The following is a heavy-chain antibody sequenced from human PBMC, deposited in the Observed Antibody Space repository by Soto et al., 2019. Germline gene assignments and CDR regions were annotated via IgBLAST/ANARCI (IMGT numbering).Heavy chain of an antibody. CDR3: ATVHNTSRSFNF. CDR1: GLTFSVSA. D-gene: IGHD1-20*01. V-gene: IGHV3-23*01. J-gene: IGHJ4*02. CDR2: TGLSGRTT. Sequence: EVQLLESGGGLVQPGGSLRLSCVASGLTFSVSAMTWVRQAPGKGLEWVSTTGLSGRTTYYGDSVKGRFTVSRDNSKITLDLQMSRLRAEDTAVYYCATVHNTSRSFNFWGRGTLVTVSS.